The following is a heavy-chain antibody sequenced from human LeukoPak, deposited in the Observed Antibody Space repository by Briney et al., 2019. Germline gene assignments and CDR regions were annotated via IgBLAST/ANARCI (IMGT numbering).Heavy chain of an antibody. D-gene: IGHD1-14*01. Sequence: GGSLRLSCAASGFTFSSYWMHWVRQAPGEGLVWVSRIKSDGSVTWYADSVKGRFTISRDNAKNMLYLQMNSLRDEGTAVYFCARDHDAVGTTIDHWGQGTLVTVSS. CDR3: ARDHDAVGTTIDH. CDR1: GFTFSSYW. V-gene: IGHV3-74*01. CDR2: IKSDGSVT. J-gene: IGHJ4*02.